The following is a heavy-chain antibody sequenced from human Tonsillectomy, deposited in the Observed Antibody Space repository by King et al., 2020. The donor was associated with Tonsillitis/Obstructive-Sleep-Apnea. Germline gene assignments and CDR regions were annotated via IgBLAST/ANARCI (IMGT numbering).Heavy chain of an antibody. D-gene: IGHD2-21*01. CDR3: ARDGCGSVRIFDYVDY. Sequence: VQLVESGGGVVQPGRSLRLSCAASGFTFSNYAMHWVRQAQGKGLEWVAVISYDGSDKNYADSVKGRFTISRDNSKNTLYLQMHSLRAEDTAVYYWARDGCGSVRIFDYVDYCVQGIWVTVS. CDR2: ISYDGSDK. J-gene: IGHJ4*01. CDR1: GFTFSNYA. V-gene: IGHV3-30*03.